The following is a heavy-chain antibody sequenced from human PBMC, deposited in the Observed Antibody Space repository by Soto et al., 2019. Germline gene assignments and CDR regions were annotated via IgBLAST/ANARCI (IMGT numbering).Heavy chain of an antibody. J-gene: IGHJ6*02. CDR1: GFTFSSYA. CDR2: ISGSGGST. D-gene: IGHD3-10*01. Sequence: WGSLRLSCAASGFTFSSYAMSWVRQAPGKGLEWVSAISGSGGSTYYADSVKGRFTISRDNSKNTLYLQMNSLRAEDTAVYYCANRITMVRGVIPSYYGMDVWGQGTTVTVSS. CDR3: ANRITMVRGVIPSYYGMDV. V-gene: IGHV3-23*01.